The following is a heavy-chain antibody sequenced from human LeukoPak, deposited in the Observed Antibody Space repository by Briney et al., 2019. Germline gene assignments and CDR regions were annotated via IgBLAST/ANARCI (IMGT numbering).Heavy chain of an antibody. D-gene: IGHD5-18*01. CDR1: GYTFTGYY. J-gene: IGHJ4*02. Sequence: ASVKVPCKASGYTFTGYYMHWVRQAPGQGLEWMGWINPNSGGTNYAQKFQGRVTMTRDTSISTAYMELSRLRSDDTAVYYCAREGGMIDTAMVGYGPFDYWGQGTLVTVSS. CDR3: AREGGMIDTAMVGYGPFDY. V-gene: IGHV1-2*02. CDR2: INPNSGGT.